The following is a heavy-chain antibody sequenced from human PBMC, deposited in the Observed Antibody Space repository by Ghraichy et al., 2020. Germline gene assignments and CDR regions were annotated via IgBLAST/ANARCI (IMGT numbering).Heavy chain of an antibody. Sequence: GESLNISCAASGFTFSSYGIYWVRQAPGKGLEWVSAISGSGDNTYYAASVKGRFTISRDNSKNTLYLQMNSLRAEDTAVYYCAKRHETGRAFDIWGQGTMVTVSS. CDR2: ISGSGDNT. V-gene: IGHV3-23*01. CDR3: AKRHETGRAFDI. CDR1: GFTFSSYG. J-gene: IGHJ3*02.